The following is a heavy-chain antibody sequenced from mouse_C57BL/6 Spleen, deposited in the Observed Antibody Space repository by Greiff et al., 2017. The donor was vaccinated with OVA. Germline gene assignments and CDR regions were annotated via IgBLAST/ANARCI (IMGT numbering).Heavy chain of an antibody. CDR3: ARDGYYGSSPWFAY. D-gene: IGHD1-1*01. CDR2: ISYSGST. Sequence: VQLQQSGPGMVKPSQSLSLTCTVTGYSITSGYDWHWIRHFPGNKLEWMGYISYSGSTNYNPSLKSRISITHDTSKNHFFLKLNSVTTEDTATYYCARDGYYGSSPWFAYWGQGTLVTVSA. CDR1: GYSITSGYD. V-gene: IGHV3-1*01. J-gene: IGHJ3*01.